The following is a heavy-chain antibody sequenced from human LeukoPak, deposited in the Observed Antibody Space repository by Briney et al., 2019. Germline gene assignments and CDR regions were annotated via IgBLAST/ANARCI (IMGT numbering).Heavy chain of an antibody. CDR3: ARDRYRSGCMDV. Sequence: PGGSLRLSCAASGLTVGINYMSWVRQAPGKGLEWVSFMYADGSTDYADSVKGRLAISRDNSKNTLYLQMNTLRVEDTAIYYCARDRYRSGCMDVWGQGTTVTVS. J-gene: IGHJ6*02. CDR1: GLTVGINY. CDR2: MYADGST. V-gene: IGHV3-53*01. D-gene: IGHD6-19*01.